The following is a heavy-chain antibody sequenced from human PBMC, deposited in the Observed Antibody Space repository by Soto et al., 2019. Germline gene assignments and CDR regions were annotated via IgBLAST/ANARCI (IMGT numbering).Heavy chain of an antibody. CDR3: ARARYGDY. D-gene: IGHD1-1*01. CDR2: ISAHNGNT. J-gene: IGHJ4*02. Sequence: QVHLVQSGAEVKKPGASVKVSCKGSGYGFTTYGITWVRQAPGQGLEWMAWISAHNGNTNYAQKLQGRVTVTRDTSTSTAYMELRRLRSDVTAVYYCARARYGDYWGQGALVTVSS. CDR1: GYGFTTYG. V-gene: IGHV1-18*01.